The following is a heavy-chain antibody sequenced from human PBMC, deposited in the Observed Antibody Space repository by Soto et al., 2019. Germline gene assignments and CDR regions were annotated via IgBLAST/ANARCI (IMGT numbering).Heavy chain of an antibody. D-gene: IGHD3-10*01. J-gene: IGHJ5*02. CDR1: GGSISSSNW. V-gene: IGHV4-4*02. Sequence: QVQLQESGPGLVKPSGTLSLTCAVSGGSISSSNWWSWVRQPPGKGLEWIGEIYHSGSTNYNPSLNSRVTISVDQSKNQFSLKLSSVTAADTAVYYCARDYMVRGVMRWFDPWGQGTLVTVSS. CDR3: ARDYMVRGVMRWFDP. CDR2: IYHSGST.